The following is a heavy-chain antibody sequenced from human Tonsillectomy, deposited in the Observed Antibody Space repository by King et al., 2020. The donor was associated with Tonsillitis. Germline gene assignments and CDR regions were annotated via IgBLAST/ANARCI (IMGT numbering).Heavy chain of an antibody. CDR1: GGSISSSSYY. V-gene: IGHV4-39*01. CDR2: IYYSGST. D-gene: IGHD6-13*01. J-gene: IGHJ4*02. CDR3: AGNRGQLVTVDY. Sequence: QLQESGPGLVKPPETLSLTCTVSGGSISSSSYYWGWIRQPPGKGLEWIGSIYYSGSTYYNPSLKSRVTISVDTSKNQFSLKLSSVTAADTAVYYCAGNRGQLVTVDYWGQGTLVTVSS.